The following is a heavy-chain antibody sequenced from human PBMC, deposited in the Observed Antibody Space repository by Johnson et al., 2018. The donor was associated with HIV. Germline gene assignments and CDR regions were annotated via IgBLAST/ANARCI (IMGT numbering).Heavy chain of an antibody. J-gene: IGHJ3*02. V-gene: IGHV3-20*04. Sequence: EVQLVESGGDLVQPGESLRLSCVASGFSLSPYAMTWVRQGPGKGLEWVSGINWNGDSTDYADSVKGRFTISRDNAKNSLFLQMNSLRAEDTALYYCARVSDDYGGNPATWGAFDIWGQGTMVTVSS. CDR1: GFSLSPYA. CDR3: ARVSDDYGGNPATWGAFDI. D-gene: IGHD4-23*01. CDR2: INWNGDST.